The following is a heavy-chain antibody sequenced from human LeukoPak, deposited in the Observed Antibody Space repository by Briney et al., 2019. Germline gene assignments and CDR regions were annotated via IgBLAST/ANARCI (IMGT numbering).Heavy chain of an antibody. Sequence: ASVKVSCKASGYAFTSYGISWVRQAPGQGLEWMGWISAYNGNTNYAQKLQGRVTMTTDTSTSTAYMELRSLRSDDTAVYYCASDERSYYYYYGMDVWGQGTTVTVSS. CDR3: ASDERSYYYYYGMDV. J-gene: IGHJ6*02. V-gene: IGHV1-18*01. D-gene: IGHD1-1*01. CDR2: ISAYNGNT. CDR1: GYAFTSYG.